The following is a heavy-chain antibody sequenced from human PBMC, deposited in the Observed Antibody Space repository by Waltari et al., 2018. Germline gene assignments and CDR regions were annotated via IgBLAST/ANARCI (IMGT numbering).Heavy chain of an antibody. J-gene: IGHJ4*02. CDR1: GYSFTSYW. V-gene: IGHV5-51*01. Sequence: EVQLVQSGAEVKKPGESLKISCKGSGYSFTSYWIGWVRQMPGKGLEWMGIIYPGDSDTRYSPSFQGKVTISADKSISTAYLQWSSLKASDTAMYYCARHPVGITGTLSYFDYWGQGTLVTVSS. D-gene: IGHD1-20*01. CDR2: IYPGDSDT. CDR3: ARHPVGITGTLSYFDY.